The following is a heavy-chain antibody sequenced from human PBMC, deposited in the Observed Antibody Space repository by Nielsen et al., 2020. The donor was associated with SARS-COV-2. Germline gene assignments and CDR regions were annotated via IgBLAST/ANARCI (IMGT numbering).Heavy chain of an antibody. V-gene: IGHV4-4*02. J-gene: IGHJ6*02. D-gene: IGHD2-15*01. Sequence: SETLSLTCAVSGGSISSSNWWSCVRQPPGQSQEWLGEIYHSGSTNYNPYLKSRVTISLDKSKNQFSLKLRSVSAADTAVYYCARRRSGYCSGGSCSVMDVWGQGTTVTVSS. CDR3: ARRRSGYCSGGSCSVMDV. CDR2: IYHSGST. CDR1: GGSISSSNW.